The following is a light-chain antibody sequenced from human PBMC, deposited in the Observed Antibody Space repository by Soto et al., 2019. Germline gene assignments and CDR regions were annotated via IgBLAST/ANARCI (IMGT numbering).Light chain of an antibody. J-gene: IGKJ1*01. Sequence: EIVLTQSPATLSLSPGERATLSCRVSQSISTYLAWYQQKPGQAPRRLLYDGSNRATRTPARFSGNVSGTDVTLTVSSLVPEDCAVSDCQHRTDWLWTFGQGTKVQLK. CDR3: QHRTDWLWT. V-gene: IGKV3-11*01. CDR2: DGS. CDR1: QSISTY.